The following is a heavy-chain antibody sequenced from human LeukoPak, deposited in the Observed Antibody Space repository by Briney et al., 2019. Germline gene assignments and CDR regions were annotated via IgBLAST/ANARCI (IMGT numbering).Heavy chain of an antibody. J-gene: IGHJ4*02. CDR3: ARDIIAYYDSSGYDY. CDR2: ISAYNGNT. CDR1: GYTFTSYG. V-gene: IGHV1-18*01. Sequence: ASVKVSCKASGYTFTSYGISWVRQAPGQGLEWMGWISAYNGNTNYAQKLQGRVTMTTDTSTSTAYMGLRSLRSDDTAVYYCARDIIAYYDSSGYDYWGQGTLVTVSS. D-gene: IGHD3-22*01.